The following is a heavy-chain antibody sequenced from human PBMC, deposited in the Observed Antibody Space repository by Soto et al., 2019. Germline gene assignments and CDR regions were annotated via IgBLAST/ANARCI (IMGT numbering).Heavy chain of an antibody. CDR2: IYYSGST. D-gene: IGHD5-18*01. CDR1: GGSISSCDYY. J-gene: IGHJ4*02. V-gene: IGHV4-30-4*01. Sequence: QVQLQESGPGLVKPSQTLSLTCTVSGGSISSCDYYWSWIRQPPGKGLEGIGYIYYSGSTYYNPSLKSRVTISVDTSKNQFSLKLTSVTAADTAVYYCARTEMATAYFDYWGQGNLVTVSS. CDR3: ARTEMATAYFDY.